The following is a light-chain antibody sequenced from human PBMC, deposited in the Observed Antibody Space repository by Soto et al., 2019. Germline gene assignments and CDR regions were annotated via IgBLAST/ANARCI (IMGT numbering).Light chain of an antibody. CDR3: SSYAGSGNLV. CDR2: EVT. V-gene: IGLV2-8*01. J-gene: IGLJ2*01. CDR1: SSDVGNYNY. Sequence: QSALTQPPSASGSPGQSVTISCTGTSSDVGNYNYVSWYQQHPGKAPKLLIYEVTKRPAGVSDHFSDSKSDNTTSPTVSGLQAEDEADYYCSSYAGSGNLVVGGGTKLTVL.